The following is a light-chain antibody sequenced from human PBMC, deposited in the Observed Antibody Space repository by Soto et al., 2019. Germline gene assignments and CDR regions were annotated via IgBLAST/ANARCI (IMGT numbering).Light chain of an antibody. V-gene: IGKV1-5*03. CDR2: KAS. CDR1: QSISSW. CDR3: QQYNSYSPT. J-gene: IGKJ1*01. Sequence: DIQMTQSPSTLSASVGDRVTITCRASQSISSWLAWYQQKPGKAPKLLIYKASSLESGVPSRFSGSGSGTEFTLTISSLQHYEFATYYCQQYNSYSPTFGQGTKVEIK.